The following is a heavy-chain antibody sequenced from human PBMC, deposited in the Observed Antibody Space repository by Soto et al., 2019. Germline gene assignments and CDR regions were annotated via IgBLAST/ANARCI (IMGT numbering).Heavy chain of an antibody. CDR2: IYSGGST. Sequence: EVQLVESGGGLIQPGGSLRLSCAASGFTFSSNDMNWVRQAPGKGLEWVSLIYSGGSTYYADSVKGRFTISRDNSKNTLYLQMSSLRAADTAVSYCATRPLLPGAPWGQGTMVTVSS. J-gene: IGHJ3*01. D-gene: IGHD3-22*01. CDR3: ATRPLLPGAP. CDR1: GFTFSSND. V-gene: IGHV3-53*01.